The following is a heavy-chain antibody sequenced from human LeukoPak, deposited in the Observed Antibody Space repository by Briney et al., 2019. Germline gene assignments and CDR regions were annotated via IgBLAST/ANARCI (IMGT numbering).Heavy chain of an antibody. D-gene: IGHD4-17*01. V-gene: IGHV1-8*01. CDR3: ARSLPETVTNFDY. CDR2: MNPNSGST. Sequence: GASVKVSCKASGYTFTSYDINWVRQATGQGLEWMGWMNPNSGSTGYAQKFQGRVTMTRNTSISTAYMELSSLRSEDTAVYYCARSLPETVTNFDYWGQGTLVTVSS. J-gene: IGHJ4*02. CDR1: GYTFTSYD.